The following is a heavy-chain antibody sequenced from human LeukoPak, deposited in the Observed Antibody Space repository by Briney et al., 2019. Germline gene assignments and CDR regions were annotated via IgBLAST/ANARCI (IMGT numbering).Heavy chain of an antibody. D-gene: IGHD3-10*01. CDR2: IYHSGST. V-gene: IGHV4-30-2*01. CDR1: GGSISSGGYY. J-gene: IGHJ4*02. CDR3: ASQTMVRGVIYFDY. Sequence: SETLSLTCTVSGGSISSGGYYWSWIRQPPGKGLEWIGYIYHSGSTYYNPSLKSRVTISVDRSKNQFFLKLSSVTAADTAVYYCASQTMVRGVIYFDYWGQGTLVTVSS.